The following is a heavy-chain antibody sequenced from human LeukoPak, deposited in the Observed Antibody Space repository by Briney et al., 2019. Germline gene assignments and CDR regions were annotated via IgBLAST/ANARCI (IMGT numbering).Heavy chain of an antibody. J-gene: IGHJ4*02. V-gene: IGHV5-51*01. Sequence: GESLKISCKGSGYSFTSYWIGWVRQMPGKGLEWMGIIYPGDSDTRYSPSFQGQVTISADKSISTGYLQWSSLKASDTAMYYCARHVPLYYYDSSGYNYFDYWGQGTLVTVSS. CDR1: GYSFTSYW. CDR2: IYPGDSDT. D-gene: IGHD3-22*01. CDR3: ARHVPLYYYDSSGYNYFDY.